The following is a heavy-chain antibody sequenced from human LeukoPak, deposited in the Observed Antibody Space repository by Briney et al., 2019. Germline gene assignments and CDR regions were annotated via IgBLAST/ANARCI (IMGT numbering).Heavy chain of an antibody. D-gene: IGHD3-9*01. CDR3: ARVLRYFDGRSFDP. Sequence: SETLSLTCTVSGGSISSYYWSWIRQPPGKGLEWIGYIYYSGSTNYNPSLKSRVTISVDTSKNQSSLKLSSVTAADTAVYYCARVLRYFDGRSFDPWGQGTLVTVSS. CDR2: IYYSGST. V-gene: IGHV4-59*01. CDR1: GGSISSYY. J-gene: IGHJ5*02.